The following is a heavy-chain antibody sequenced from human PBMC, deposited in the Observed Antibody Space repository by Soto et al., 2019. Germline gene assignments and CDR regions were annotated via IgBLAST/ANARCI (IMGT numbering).Heavy chain of an antibody. CDR3: ARAYYYGSGSYYKGLHFDY. Sequence: SETLSLTYAVSGGSISSGGYSWSWIRQPPGKGLEWIGYIYHSGSTYYNPSLKSRVTISVDRSKNQFSLKLSSVTAADTAVYYCARAYYYGSGSYYKGLHFDYWGQGTLVPSPQ. D-gene: IGHD3-10*01. CDR2: IYHSGST. CDR1: GGSISSGGYS. V-gene: IGHV4-30-2*01. J-gene: IGHJ4*02.